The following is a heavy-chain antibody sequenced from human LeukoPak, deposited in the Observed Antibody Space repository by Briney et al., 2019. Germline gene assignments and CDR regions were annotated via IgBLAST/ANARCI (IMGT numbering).Heavy chain of an antibody. Sequence: GDPLSLSCAVGVGFISGWENWGRWAPGKGREWVDNIKKDGSEKFYVDSVKGRFTISRDSAKNSLYLQMNSLRAEDTAVYYCARDRWPWANHVVVGGDFQHWGQGTLVTVSS. V-gene: IGHV3-7*04. CDR1: GVGFISGW. CDR2: IKKDGSEK. J-gene: IGHJ1*01. D-gene: IGHD2-21*01. CDR3: ARDRWPWANHVVVGGDFQH.